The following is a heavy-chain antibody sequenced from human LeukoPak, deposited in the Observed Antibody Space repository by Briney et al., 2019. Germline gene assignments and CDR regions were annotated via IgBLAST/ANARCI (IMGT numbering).Heavy chain of an antibody. D-gene: IGHD1-7*01. V-gene: IGHV5-51*01. CDR1: GYSFTSYW. J-gene: IGHJ4*02. CDR3: ARLTRNWNYEY. Sequence: GESLQISCKGSGYSFTSYWIGWVRQMPGKGLEWMGIIYPGDSDTRYSPSFQGQVTISADKSISTAYLRWSSLKASDTAMYYCARLTRNWNYEYWGQGTLVTVSS. CDR2: IYPGDSDT.